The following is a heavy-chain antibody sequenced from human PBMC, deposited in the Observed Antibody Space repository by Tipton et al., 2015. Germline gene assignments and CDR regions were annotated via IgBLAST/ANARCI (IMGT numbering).Heavy chain of an antibody. CDR1: GGSVSSGFYY. V-gene: IGHV4-61*01. J-gene: IGHJ1*01. CDR2: IFLPGST. CDR3: ARGQDETTSGEYFTH. Sequence: GLVKPSETLSLTCSVSGGSVSSGFYYWTWIRQTPAKGLEWIGYIFLPGSTNFNPSLRSRVTISVDTSENQFSLELMSVTAADTGVYFCARGQDETTSGEYFTHWGQGTLVTVSS. D-gene: IGHD2/OR15-2a*01.